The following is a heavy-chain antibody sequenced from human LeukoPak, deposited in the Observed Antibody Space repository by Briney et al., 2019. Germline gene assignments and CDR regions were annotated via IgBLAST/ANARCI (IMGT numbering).Heavy chain of an antibody. J-gene: IGHJ4*02. CDR3: VKGYSGSYLTQTFDY. D-gene: IGHD1-26*01. CDR2: ISSNGGST. CDR1: GFTFSSYA. Sequence: PGGSLRLSCSASGFTFSSYAMHWVRQAPGKGLEYVSAISSNGGSTYYADSVKGRFTISRDNSKNTLYLQMSSLRAEDTAVYYCVKGYSGSYLTQTFDYWGQGTLVTVSS. V-gene: IGHV3-64D*06.